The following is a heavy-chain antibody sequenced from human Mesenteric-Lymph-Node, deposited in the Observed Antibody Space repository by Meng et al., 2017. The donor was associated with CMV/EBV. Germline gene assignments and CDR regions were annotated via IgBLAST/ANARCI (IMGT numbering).Heavy chain of an antibody. CDR3: ARVQRGGVDAFDI. CDR2: INPSGGST. CDR1: GYTFTSYD. Sequence: ASVKVSCKASGYTFTSYDINWVRQATGQGLEWMGIINPSGGSTSYAQKFQGRVTMTRDTSTSTVYMELSSLRSEDTAVYYCARVQRGGVDAFDIWGQGTMVTVSS. D-gene: IGHD3-16*01. J-gene: IGHJ3*02. V-gene: IGHV1-46*01.